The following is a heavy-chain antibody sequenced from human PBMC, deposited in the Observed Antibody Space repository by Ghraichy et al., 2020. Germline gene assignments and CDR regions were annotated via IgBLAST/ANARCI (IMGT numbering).Heavy chain of an antibody. V-gene: IGHV3-23*01. CDR3: ADWGSSYYDFWSGYYLVNSRFDY. CDR1: GFTFSSYA. CDR2: ISGSGGST. J-gene: IGHJ4*02. D-gene: IGHD3-3*01. Sequence: GGSLRLSCAASGFTFSSYAMSWVRQAPGKGLEWVSAISGSGGSTYYADSVKGRFTISRDNSKNTLYLQMNSLRAEDTAVYYCADWGSSYYDFWSGYYLVNSRFDYWGQGTLVTVSS.